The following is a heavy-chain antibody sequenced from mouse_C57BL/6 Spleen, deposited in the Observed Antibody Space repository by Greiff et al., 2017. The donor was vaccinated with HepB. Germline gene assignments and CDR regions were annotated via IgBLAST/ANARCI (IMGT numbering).Heavy chain of an antibody. D-gene: IGHD2-3*01. CDR2: IDPSDSYT. CDR3: ARWLLRGYFDY. Sequence: QVQLQQPGAELVKPGASVKLSCKASGYTFTSYWMQWVKQRPGQGLEWIGEIDPSDSYTNYNQKFKGKATLTVDTSSSTAYMQLSSLTSDDSAVYYCARWLLRGYFDYWGEGTTLTVSS. CDR1: GYTFTSYW. V-gene: IGHV1-50*01. J-gene: IGHJ2*01.